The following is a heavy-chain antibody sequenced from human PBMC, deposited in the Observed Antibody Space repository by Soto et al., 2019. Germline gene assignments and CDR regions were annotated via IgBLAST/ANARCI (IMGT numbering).Heavy chain of an antibody. V-gene: IGHV3-48*01. Sequence: EVQLVESGGGLVQPGGSLRLSCAASGFTFRLYSMSWVRQAPGKGLELVSYISRSSTGIHYADSGKGRFTISGDEATNSMHLTMNSLRAGDAAVYYCARSVTWGFEVWGPGTTVSISS. CDR3: ARSVTWGFEV. J-gene: IGHJ6*02. CDR1: GFTFRLYS. CDR2: ISRSSTGI. D-gene: IGHD3-9*01.